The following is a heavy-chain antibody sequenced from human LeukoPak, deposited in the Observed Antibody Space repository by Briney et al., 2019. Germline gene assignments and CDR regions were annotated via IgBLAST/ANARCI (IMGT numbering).Heavy chain of an antibody. CDR1: GGSISSGGYY. CDR3: AREIYCRSANCPFDY. CDR2: IYYSGRN. J-gene: IGHJ4*02. D-gene: IGHD2-2*01. Sequence: SQTLSLTCTVSGGSISSGGYYWSWIRQHPGKGLEWLGYIYYSGRNYYNPSLKSRVTMSVDTSKTQFSLKLNSVTAADTAVYYCAREIYCRSANCPFDYWGQGTLVTVSS. V-gene: IGHV4-31*03.